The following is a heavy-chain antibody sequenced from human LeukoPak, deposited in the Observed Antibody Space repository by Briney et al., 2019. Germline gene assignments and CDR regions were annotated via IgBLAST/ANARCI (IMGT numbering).Heavy chain of an antibody. V-gene: IGHV5-51*01. Sequence: GESLKISCKGSGYSFTSYWIGWVRQMPGKGLEWMGIIYPGDSDTRYSPSFQGQVTISADRSITTAYLQWSSLKASDTAMYYCAKNDYVWGSYHQLGYFDYWGQGTLVTVSS. CDR2: IYPGDSDT. CDR3: AKNDYVWGSYHQLGYFDY. CDR1: GYSFTSYW. D-gene: IGHD3-16*02. J-gene: IGHJ4*02.